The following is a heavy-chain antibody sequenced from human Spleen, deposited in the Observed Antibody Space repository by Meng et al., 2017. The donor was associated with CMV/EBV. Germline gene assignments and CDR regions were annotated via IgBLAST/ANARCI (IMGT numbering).Heavy chain of an antibody. J-gene: IGHJ6*02. CDR3: ARVIVVVPAVLHYGMDV. V-gene: IGHV1-2*02. D-gene: IGHD2-2*01. CDR1: GYNFTDYY. Sequence: ASVKVSCKTSGYNFTDYYMHWVRQAPGQGLEWMGWINPNSGGTNYAQKFQGRVTMTRDTSISTAYMELSRLRSDDTAVYYCARVIVVVPAVLHYGMDVWGQGTTVTSP. CDR2: INPNSGGT.